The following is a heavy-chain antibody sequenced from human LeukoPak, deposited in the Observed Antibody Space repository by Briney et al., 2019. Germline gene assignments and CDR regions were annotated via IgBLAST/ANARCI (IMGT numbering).Heavy chain of an antibody. V-gene: IGHV1-2*06. CDR1: GYTFTGYY. CDR2: INPNSGGT. J-gene: IGHJ4*02. Sequence: ASVKVSCKASGYTFTGYYMHWVRQAPGQGLEWMGRINPNSGGTNYAQKFQGRVTMTRDTSISTAYMELSRLRSDQTAVFYCGNILGYCSGCSRYFGRSFPPRFYYWGQGTLVTVSS. CDR3: GNILGYCSGCSRYFGRSFPPRFYY. D-gene: IGHD2-15*01.